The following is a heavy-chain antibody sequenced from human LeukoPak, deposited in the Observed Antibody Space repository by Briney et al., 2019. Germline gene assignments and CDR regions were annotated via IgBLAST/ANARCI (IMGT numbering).Heavy chain of an antibody. CDR1: GFTVSSNY. CDR3: ARDKADYDSSGFDY. V-gene: IGHV3-53*01. Sequence: GGSLRLSCAASGFTVSSNYMSWVRQAPGKGLEWVSVIYSGGSTYYADSVKGRFTISRDNSKNTLYLQMNSLRAEDTAVYYCARDKADYDSSGFDYWGQGTLVTVSS. D-gene: IGHD3-22*01. CDR2: IYSGGST. J-gene: IGHJ4*02.